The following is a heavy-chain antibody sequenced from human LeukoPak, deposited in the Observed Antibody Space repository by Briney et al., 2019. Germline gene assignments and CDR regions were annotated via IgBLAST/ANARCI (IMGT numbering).Heavy chain of an antibody. CDR2: ISYDGSNK. CDR1: GFTFSSYA. J-gene: IGHJ6*03. D-gene: IGHD3-3*01. V-gene: IGHV3-30*01. CDR3: AREGSRFLEDYYYYMDV. Sequence: GGSLRLSCAASGFTFSSYAMHWVRQAPGKGLEWVAVISYDGSNKYYADSVKGRFTISRDNSKNTLYLQMNSLRAEDTAVYYCAREGSRFLEDYYYYMDVWGKGTTVTVSS.